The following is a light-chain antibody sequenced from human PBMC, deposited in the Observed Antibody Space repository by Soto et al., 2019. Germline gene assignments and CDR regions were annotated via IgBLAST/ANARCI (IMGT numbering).Light chain of an antibody. CDR2: GNS. V-gene: IGLV1-40*01. J-gene: IGLJ2*01. Sequence: QAVVTQPPSVSGAPGQRVTISCTGSSSNIVAGYDVHWYQQLPGTAPKLLIYGNSNRPSGVPDRFSGSKSGTSASLAITGLQAADEADYYCQSYDSSLSGPYVVFGGGTKLTVL. CDR1: SSNIVAGYD. CDR3: QSYDSSLSGPYVV.